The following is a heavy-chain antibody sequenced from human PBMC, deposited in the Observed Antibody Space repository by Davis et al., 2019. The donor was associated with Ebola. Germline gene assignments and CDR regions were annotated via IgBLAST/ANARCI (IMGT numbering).Heavy chain of an antibody. J-gene: IGHJ4*02. D-gene: IGHD2-21*02. Sequence: GEALKISCAASGFTFSSYWMSWVRQAPGKGLEWVDNIKQDGSERYYVDSVKGRFTISRDNAKNSLYLQMNSLRAEDTAVYYCARDSDDYCFDYWGQGTLVTVSS. CDR2: IKQDGSER. V-gene: IGHV3-7*03. CDR3: ARDSDDYCFDY. CDR1: GFTFSSYW.